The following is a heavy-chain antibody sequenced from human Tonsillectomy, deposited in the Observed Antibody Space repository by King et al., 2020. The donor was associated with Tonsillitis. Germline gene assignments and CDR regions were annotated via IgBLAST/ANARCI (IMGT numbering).Heavy chain of an antibody. D-gene: IGHD5-24*01. CDR3: ASRDGYDTDDAFDI. V-gene: IGHV3-64*01. CDR2: ISRYGGST. CDR1: GFTFSSYA. Sequence: VQLVESGGGLVQPGGSLRLSCAASGFTFSSYAMYWVRQAPGKGLEYVSAISRYGGSTYYANSVKGRFTISRDNSKNTLYLQMGSLRAEDMAVYYCASRDGYDTDDAFDIWGQGTMVTVSS. J-gene: IGHJ3*02.